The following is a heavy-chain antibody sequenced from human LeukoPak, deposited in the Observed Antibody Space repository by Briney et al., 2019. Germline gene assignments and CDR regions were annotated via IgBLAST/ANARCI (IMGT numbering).Heavy chain of an antibody. J-gene: IGHJ4*02. V-gene: IGHV3-30*02. CDR1: GFTFSTYG. D-gene: IGHD1-26*01. CDR3: AKRISGAYYSLLDF. Sequence: GGSLRLSCAASGFTFSTYGMHWVRQAPGKGLERVAFIRNDGTSKYYADSAKGRFTFSRDNSKNTVYLQMNSLRPDDTAVYYCAKRISGAYYSLLDFWGQGTLVTVSS. CDR2: IRNDGTSK.